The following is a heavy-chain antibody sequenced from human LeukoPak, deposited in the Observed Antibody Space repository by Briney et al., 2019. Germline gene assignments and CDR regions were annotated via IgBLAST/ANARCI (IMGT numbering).Heavy chain of an antibody. CDR2: ISGDGGST. CDR3: ARAGGSD. D-gene: IGHD3-10*01. V-gene: IGHV3-43*02. J-gene: IGHJ4*02. CDR1: GFTFDDYA. Sequence: GGSLRLSCAASGFTFDDYAMHWVRQAPGKGLEWVSLISGDGGSTYYADSVKGRFTVSRDNAKNSLYLQMNSLRAEDTAVYYCARAGGSDWGQGTLVTVSS.